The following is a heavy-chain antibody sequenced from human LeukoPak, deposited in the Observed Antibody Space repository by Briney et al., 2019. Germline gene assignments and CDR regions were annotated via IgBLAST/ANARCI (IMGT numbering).Heavy chain of an antibody. CDR1: GFTFSSYG. V-gene: IGHV3-33*01. D-gene: IGHD3-10*01. CDR2: IWYDGSNK. CDR3: ASHRRRSGDWH. J-gene: IGHJ3*01. Sequence: GGSLRLSYAASGFTFSSYGMHWVRQAPGKGLEWVAVIWYDGSNKYYADSVKGRFTISRDNSKNTLYLQMNSLRAEDTAVYYCASHRRRSGDWHWGQGTMVTVSS.